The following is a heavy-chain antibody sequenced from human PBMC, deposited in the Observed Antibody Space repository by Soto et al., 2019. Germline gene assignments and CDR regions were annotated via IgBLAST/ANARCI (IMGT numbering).Heavy chain of an antibody. J-gene: IGHJ5*02. Sequence: QVQLVQSGGEVKRPGASVKVSCKTSGYTFSNYGITWVRQAPGQPLEWLGWISLYSDGTNYAQKFQGRVSMTTDTATTTAYMELRRLRSDDTAVYYCARVVPGAEACFGRWGQGTLGTVSS. CDR3: ARVVPGAEACFGR. CDR1: GYTFSNYG. V-gene: IGHV1-18*01. D-gene: IGHD2-2*01. CDR2: ISLYSDGT.